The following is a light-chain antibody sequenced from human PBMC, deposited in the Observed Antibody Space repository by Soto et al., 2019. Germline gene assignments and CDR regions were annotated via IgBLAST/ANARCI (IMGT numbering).Light chain of an antibody. CDR2: GAS. V-gene: IGKV3-15*01. J-gene: IGKJ1*01. CDR1: QSVSSN. CDR3: QQYNNWPPRAWT. Sequence: EIVMTQSPATLSVSPGERATLSCRASQSVSSNLAWYQQKPGQAPRLLIYGASTRATGIPASFSGSGSGTQFTLTISSLQSEDFVVYYCQQYNNWPPRAWTFGQGTNVEIK.